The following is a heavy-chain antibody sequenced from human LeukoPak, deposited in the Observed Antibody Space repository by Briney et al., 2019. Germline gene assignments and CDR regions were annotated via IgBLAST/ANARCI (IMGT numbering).Heavy chain of an antibody. CDR1: GGSVSDYY. Sequence: SETLSLTCTISGGSVSDYYWSWIRQSPGKGLEWIGYIYHTGSTSYNPSLKSRVTISVDTSKNQFSLKLSSVTAADTAVYYCARGIRYSYYYYYMDVWGKGTTVTISS. D-gene: IGHD3-3*01. CDR2: IYHTGST. CDR3: ARGIRYSYYYYYMDV. V-gene: IGHV4-59*02. J-gene: IGHJ6*03.